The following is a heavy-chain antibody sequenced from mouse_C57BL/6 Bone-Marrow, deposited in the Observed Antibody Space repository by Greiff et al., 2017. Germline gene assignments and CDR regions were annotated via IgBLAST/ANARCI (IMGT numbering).Heavy chain of an antibody. CDR1: GYTFTSYG. V-gene: IGHV1-81*01. CDR3: ARWTLNYYGSSPDY. CDR2: IYPRSGNT. J-gene: IGHJ2*01. D-gene: IGHD1-1*01. Sequence: QVQLKESGAELARPGASVKLSCKASGYTFTSYGISWVKQRTGQGLEWIGEIYPRSGNTYYNEKFKGKATLTADKSSSTAYMELRSLTSEDSAVYFCARWTLNYYGSSPDYRGQGTTLTVSS.